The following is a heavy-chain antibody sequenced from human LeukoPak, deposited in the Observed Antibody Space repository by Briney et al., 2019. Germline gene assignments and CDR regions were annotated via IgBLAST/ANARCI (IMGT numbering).Heavy chain of an antibody. CDR2: ISAYNGNT. V-gene: IGHV1-18*01. Sequence: ASVKVSCKASGYTFTSYDISWVRQAPGQGLEWMGWISAYNGNTNYAQKLQGRVTMTTDTSTSTAYMELRSLRSDDTAVYYCATSTEYCSSTGCPFDYWGQGTLVTVSS. CDR1: GYTFTSYD. D-gene: IGHD2-2*01. CDR3: ATSTEYCSSTGCPFDY. J-gene: IGHJ4*02.